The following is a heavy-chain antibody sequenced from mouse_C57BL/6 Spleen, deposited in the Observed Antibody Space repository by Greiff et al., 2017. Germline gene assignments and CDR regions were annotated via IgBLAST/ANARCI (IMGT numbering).Heavy chain of an antibody. J-gene: IGHJ2*01. Sequence: VQLQQSGAELVRPGTSVKVSCKASGYAFTNYLIEWVKQRPGQGLEWIGVINPGSGGTNSNEKFKGKATLTADKSSSTAYMQRSSLTSADSAVYFRARQGSDGYYYFDCWGKGTTLTVSS. CDR2: INPGSGGT. V-gene: IGHV1-54*01. D-gene: IGHD2-3*01. CDR1: GYAFTNYL. CDR3: ARQGSDGYYYFDC.